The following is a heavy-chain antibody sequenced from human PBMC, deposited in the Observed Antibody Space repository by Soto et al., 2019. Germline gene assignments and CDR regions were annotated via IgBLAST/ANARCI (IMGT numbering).Heavy chain of an antibody. Sequence: QVQLQESGPGLVKPSQTLSLTCTVSGGSISSGDYYWSWIRQPPGKGLEWIGYIYYSGSTYYNPSLKSRVTISVDTSKNQFSLKLSSVTAADTAVYYCARGNGIVVVPAAIDYYYGMDVWGQGTTVTVSS. CDR2: IYYSGST. CDR3: ARGNGIVVVPAAIDYYYGMDV. V-gene: IGHV4-30-4*01. CDR1: GGSISSGDYY. D-gene: IGHD2-2*01. J-gene: IGHJ6*02.